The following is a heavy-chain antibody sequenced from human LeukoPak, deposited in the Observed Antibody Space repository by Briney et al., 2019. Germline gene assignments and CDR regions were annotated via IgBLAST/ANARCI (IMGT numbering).Heavy chain of an antibody. Sequence: GASVKVSRKASGYTFSDYYVHWVRQAPGQGLEWMGRINPRSGGTQSAQNFQGRVTLTRDPSISTAFMELRRLDSDDTAIYYCARGYSSGRYAFDIWGQGTMVAVSS. J-gene: IGHJ3*02. D-gene: IGHD3-22*01. CDR3: ARGYSSGRYAFDI. CDR1: GYTFSDYY. V-gene: IGHV1-2*06. CDR2: INPRSGGT.